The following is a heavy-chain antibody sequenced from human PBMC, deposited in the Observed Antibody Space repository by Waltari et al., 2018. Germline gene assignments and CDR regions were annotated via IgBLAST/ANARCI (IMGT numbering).Heavy chain of an antibody. J-gene: IGHJ4*02. CDR3: ARVQTYGDYLWFDY. V-gene: IGHV4-30-4*08. Sequence: QVQLQESGPGLVKPSQTLSLTCTVSGGSIISGDYYWSWIRQPPGKGLEWIGYIYFSGSTYYNPSLKSRVTISVDTSKNQFSLKLNSVTAADTAVYYCARVQTYGDYLWFDYWGQGTLVTVSS. D-gene: IGHD4-17*01. CDR1: GGSIISGDYY. CDR2: IYFSGST.